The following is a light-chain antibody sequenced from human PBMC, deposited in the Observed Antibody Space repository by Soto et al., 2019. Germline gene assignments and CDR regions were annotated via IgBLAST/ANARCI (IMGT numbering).Light chain of an antibody. CDR3: QQRATWPPLIT. V-gene: IGKV3-11*01. J-gene: IGKJ3*01. Sequence: EIVLTQSPATLSLSPGERATLSCRTSQSVTTNFAWYQQKPGQAPRLLIHDISNRATGIPDRFSGSGSGTDFTLTISSLEPEDFAVYYCQQRATWPPLITVGPGTRWIS. CDR2: DIS. CDR1: QSVTTN.